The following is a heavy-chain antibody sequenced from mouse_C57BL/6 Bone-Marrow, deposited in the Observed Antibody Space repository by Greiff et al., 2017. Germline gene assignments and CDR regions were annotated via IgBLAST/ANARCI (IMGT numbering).Heavy chain of an antibody. Sequence: VQLQQPGAELVKPGASVKMSCKASGYTFTSYWITWVKQRPGQGLEWIGDIYPGSGSTNYNDKFKSKATLTVDTSSSTAYMQLSSLTSKNSAVYYFSIWLWLRLSYCYFDVWGTGTTVTVSS. V-gene: IGHV1-55*01. D-gene: IGHD2-2*01. CDR2: IYPGSGST. CDR3: SIWLWLRLSYCYFDV. J-gene: IGHJ1*03. CDR1: GYTFTSYW.